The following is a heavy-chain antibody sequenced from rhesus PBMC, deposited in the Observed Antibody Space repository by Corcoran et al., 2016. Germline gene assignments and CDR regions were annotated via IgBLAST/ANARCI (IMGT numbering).Heavy chain of an antibody. Sequence: QVQLQESGPGLVKPSETLSLTCAVSGGSISGGYDWSWIRQPPGKGLEWIGYIYGSSGSTNYNPYLKNLVTISKDTSKNQFSLKLSSVTAADTAVYYCARQRGYSNYFVDYWGQGVLVTVSS. CDR2: IYGSSGST. CDR1: GGSISGGYD. J-gene: IGHJ4*01. V-gene: IGHV4-76*01. CDR3: ARQRGYSNYFVDY. D-gene: IGHD4-23*01.